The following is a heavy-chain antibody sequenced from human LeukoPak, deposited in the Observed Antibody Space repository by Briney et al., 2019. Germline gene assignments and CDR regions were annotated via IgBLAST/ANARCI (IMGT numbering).Heavy chain of an antibody. V-gene: IGHV3-74*01. Sequence: GGSLRLSCAASGFTFSSYWMHWVRHAPGKGLVWVSRIKSDGSTNYADSVKGRFTISRDNAKNTVSLQMNSLKAEDTGVYYCARAPSEIGGYYPEYFRHWGQGTLVTVSS. D-gene: IGHD3-22*01. J-gene: IGHJ1*01. CDR3: ARAPSEIGGYYPEYFRH. CDR2: IKSDGST. CDR1: GFTFSSYW.